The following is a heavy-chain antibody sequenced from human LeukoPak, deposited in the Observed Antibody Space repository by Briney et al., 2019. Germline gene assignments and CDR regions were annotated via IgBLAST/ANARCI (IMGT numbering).Heavy chain of an antibody. V-gene: IGHV4-61*02. CDR3: ARERFIAVALTYFDL. Sequence: SRTLSLTCTVSGGSISSGSYYWSWIRQPAGKGLEWIGRIYTSGSTNYNPSLKSRVTISVDTSKNQFSLKLSSVTAADTAVYYCARERFIAVALTYFDLWGRGTLVTVSS. J-gene: IGHJ2*01. CDR2: IYTSGST. CDR1: GGSISSGSYY. D-gene: IGHD6-19*01.